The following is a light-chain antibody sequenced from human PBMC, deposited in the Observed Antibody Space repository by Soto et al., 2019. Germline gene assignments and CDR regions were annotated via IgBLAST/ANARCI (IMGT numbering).Light chain of an antibody. Sequence: EIVLTQSPATLSLSPGERATLSCRASQSVSSYLAWYQQKPGQAPRLLIYDASNRATSIPARFSGSGSGTDFTLTISSLEPEDFAVYYCQQRSTSLTFGGGTKVEIK. J-gene: IGKJ4*01. CDR3: QQRSTSLT. CDR1: QSVSSY. V-gene: IGKV3-11*01. CDR2: DAS.